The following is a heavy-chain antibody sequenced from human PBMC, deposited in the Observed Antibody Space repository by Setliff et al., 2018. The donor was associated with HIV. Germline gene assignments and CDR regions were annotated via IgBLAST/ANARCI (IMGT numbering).Heavy chain of an antibody. CDR3: ARGTFSGSYSYYYYGMDV. V-gene: IGHV1-69*10. CDR2: IIPMYGVT. J-gene: IGHJ6*02. D-gene: IGHD1-26*01. CDR1: GGTFSSYG. Sequence: ASVKVSCKASGGTFSSYGITWVRQAPGQGPEWMGGIIPMYGVTNYAQKFQGRVTMTRDTSTSTVYMELSSLRSEDTAVYYCARGTFSGSYSYYYYGMDVWGQGTTVTVSS.